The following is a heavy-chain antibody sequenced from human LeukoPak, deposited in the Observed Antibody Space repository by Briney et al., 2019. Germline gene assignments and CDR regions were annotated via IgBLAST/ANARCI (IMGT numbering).Heavy chain of an antibody. CDR3: ARGRWLQPWGYFDY. Sequence: ASVKVSCKASGYTFTGYYMHWVRQAPGQGLEWMGWINPNSGGTNYAQKFQGRVTMTRDTSISTAYMELSRLRSDDTAVYYCARGRWLQPWGYFDYWGQGILVTVSS. CDR1: GYTFTGYY. V-gene: IGHV1-2*02. D-gene: IGHD5-24*01. CDR2: INPNSGGT. J-gene: IGHJ4*02.